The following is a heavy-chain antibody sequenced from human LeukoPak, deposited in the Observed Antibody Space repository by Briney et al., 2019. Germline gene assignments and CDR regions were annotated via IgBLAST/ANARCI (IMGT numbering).Heavy chain of an antibody. D-gene: IGHD6-13*01. CDR2: ISYDGSNK. V-gene: IGHV3-30*03. CDR3: ARNREYSSSWYVDY. Sequence: GRSLRLSCAASGFTFSSYGMHWVRQAPGKGLEWVAVISYDGSNKYYADSVKGRFTISRDNSKNTLYLQMNSLRAEDTAVYHCARNREYSSSWYVDYWGQGTLVTVSS. J-gene: IGHJ4*02. CDR1: GFTFSSYG.